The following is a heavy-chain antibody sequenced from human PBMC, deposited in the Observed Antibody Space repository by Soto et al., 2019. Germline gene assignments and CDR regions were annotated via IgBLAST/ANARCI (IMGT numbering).Heavy chain of an antibody. V-gene: IGHV3-23*01. D-gene: IGHD6-13*01. CDR1: GFTFSNYA. CDR3: AKDQGSSWYEIDY. CDR2: ISGSGGST. J-gene: IGHJ4*02. Sequence: EVQLLESGGGLVQPGGSLRLSCAASGFTFSNYAVTWVRQAPGKGLEWVSTISGSGGSTYYADSVKGRFTISRDNSKNTVYLQMNSLRAEDTAVYYCAKDQGSSWYEIDYWGQGTLVTVCS.